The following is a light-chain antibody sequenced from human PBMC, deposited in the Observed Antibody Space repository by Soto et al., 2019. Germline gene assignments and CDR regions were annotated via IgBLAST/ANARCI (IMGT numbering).Light chain of an antibody. CDR1: QSVLYSPNNKNY. CDR2: WAS. V-gene: IGKV4-1*01. CDR3: QQYINAPQT. Sequence: DIVMTQSPDSLAVSLGERATINCKSSQSVLYSPNNKNYLAWYQQKPGQPPKLLVYWASTRESVVPDRFSGSGSETDFTLAITSLQAEDVAVYYCQQYINAPQTFGQGTKVEVK. J-gene: IGKJ1*01.